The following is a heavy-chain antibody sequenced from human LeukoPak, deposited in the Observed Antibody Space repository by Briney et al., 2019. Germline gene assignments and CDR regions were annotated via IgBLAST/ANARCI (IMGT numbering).Heavy chain of an antibody. J-gene: IGHJ2*01. CDR3: ARAHRAGSFANWYFDL. V-gene: IGHV3-48*03. D-gene: IGHD2/OR15-2a*01. CDR2: ISRSGTTI. Sequence: GGSLRLSCAASGFTFSSYEMNWVRQAPGRGLEWVSFISRSGTTIYYAGSVKGRFTISRDNAKNSLYLQMNSLRAEDTAVYYCARAHRAGSFANWYFDLWGRGTLVTVSS. CDR1: GFTFSSYE.